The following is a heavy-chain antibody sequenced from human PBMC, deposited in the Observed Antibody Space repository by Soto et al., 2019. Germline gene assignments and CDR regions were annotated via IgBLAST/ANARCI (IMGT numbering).Heavy chain of an antibody. D-gene: IGHD4-17*01. CDR1: GGSFRGYY. CDR3: ARGRTVTTLGGFGY. CDR2: INHSGST. V-gene: IGHV4-34*01. Sequence: SETLSLTCAVYGGSFRGYYWSWIRQPPGKGLEWIGEINHSGSTNYNPSLKSRVTISVDTSKNQFSLKLSSVTAADTAVYYCARGRTVTTLGGFGYWGQGTLVTVSS. J-gene: IGHJ4*02.